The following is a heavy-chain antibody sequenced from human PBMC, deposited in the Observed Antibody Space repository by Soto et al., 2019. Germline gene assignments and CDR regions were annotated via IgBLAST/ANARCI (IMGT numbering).Heavy chain of an antibody. CDR1: GFTFSSYA. J-gene: IGHJ4*02. Sequence: PGGSLRLSCAASGFTFSSYAMSWVRQAPGKGLEWVSAISGSGGSTYYADSVKGRFTISRDNSKNTLYLQMNSLRAEDTAVYYCAKSGYYDSSGYYYFWGQGTLVTVSS. CDR2: ISGSGGST. CDR3: AKSGYYDSSGYYYF. V-gene: IGHV3-23*01. D-gene: IGHD3-22*01.